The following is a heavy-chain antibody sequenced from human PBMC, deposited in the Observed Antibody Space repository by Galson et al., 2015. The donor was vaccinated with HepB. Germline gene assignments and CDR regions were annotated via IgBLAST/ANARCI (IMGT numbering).Heavy chain of an antibody. D-gene: IGHD3-22*01. CDR3: AREPRGESYYYDTSGLDY. J-gene: IGHJ4*02. Sequence: SLRLSCAASGFTFSSYSMNWVRQAPGKGLEWVSSITSRSSYIYYADSVKGRFTISRDNAKNSLYLQMNSLRAEDTAVYYCAREPRGESYYYDTSGLDYWGQGTLVTVSS. CDR2: ITSRSSYI. V-gene: IGHV3-21*01. CDR1: GFTFSSYS.